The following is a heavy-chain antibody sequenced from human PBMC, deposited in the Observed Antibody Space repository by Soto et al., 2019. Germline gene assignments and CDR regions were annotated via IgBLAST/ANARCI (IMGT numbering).Heavy chain of an antibody. J-gene: IGHJ3*02. V-gene: IGHV4-4*07. Sequence: SETLSLTCTVSGGSISIYYWSWIRQPAGKGLEWIGRIYTSGSTNYNPSLKSRVTMSVDTSKNQFSLKLSSVTAADTAVYYCARDVGTTTRIAFDIWGQGTMVTVSS. D-gene: IGHD1-7*01. CDR2: IYTSGST. CDR3: ARDVGTTTRIAFDI. CDR1: GGSISIYY.